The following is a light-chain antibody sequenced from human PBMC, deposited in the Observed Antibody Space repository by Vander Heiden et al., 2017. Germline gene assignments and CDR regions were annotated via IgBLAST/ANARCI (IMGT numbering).Light chain of an antibody. CDR3: QQRTNGPPMYT. CDR2: DAS. Sequence: EIVLTQSPATLSLSPGERATLSCRASQSVSSYLAWYQQKPGQAPRLLIYDASNRATVITARFSGSGYATDFTLTISRRDPDDFAVYYCQQRTNGPPMYTFGQGTKLEIK. V-gene: IGKV3-11*01. J-gene: IGKJ2*01. CDR1: QSVSSY.